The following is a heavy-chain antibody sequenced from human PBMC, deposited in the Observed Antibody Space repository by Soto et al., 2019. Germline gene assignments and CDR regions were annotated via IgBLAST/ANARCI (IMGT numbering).Heavy chain of an antibody. CDR1: GYTFTSYG. D-gene: IGHD3-22*01. Sequence: ASVKVSCKASGYTFTSYGISWVRQAPGQGLEWMGWISAYNGNTNYAQKLQGRVTMTTDTSTSTAYMELRSLRSDDTAVYYCARDGEITMIVVVITRSFDYWGQGTLVTVSS. J-gene: IGHJ4*02. CDR2: ISAYNGNT. V-gene: IGHV1-18*01. CDR3: ARDGEITMIVVVITRSFDY.